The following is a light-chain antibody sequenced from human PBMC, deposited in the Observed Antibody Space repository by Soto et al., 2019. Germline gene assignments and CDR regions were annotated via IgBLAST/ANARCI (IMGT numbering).Light chain of an antibody. Sequence: EIVMTQSPGTLSLSPGERATISCRASQVIGSRYLAWYQQKPGQAPRLLIYGASTRATGIPARFSGSGSGTDFTLTISNLEPEDFAVYYCQQRSNWRITFGQGTRLEIK. V-gene: IGKV3D-20*02. CDR2: GAS. CDR1: QVIGSRY. J-gene: IGKJ5*01. CDR3: QQRSNWRIT.